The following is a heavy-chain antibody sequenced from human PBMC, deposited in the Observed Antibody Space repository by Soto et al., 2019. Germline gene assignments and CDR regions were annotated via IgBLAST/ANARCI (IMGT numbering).Heavy chain of an antibody. CDR3: ARVFSVTTLDY. CDR2: IYYSGST. Sequence: SLTCTVSGGSISSGGYYWSWIRQHPGKGLEWIGYIYYSGSTYYNPSLKSRVTISVDTSKNQFSLKLSSVTAADTAVYYCARVFSVTTLDYWGQGTVVTVSS. D-gene: IGHD4-17*01. J-gene: IGHJ4*02. CDR1: GGSISSGGYY. V-gene: IGHV4-31*03.